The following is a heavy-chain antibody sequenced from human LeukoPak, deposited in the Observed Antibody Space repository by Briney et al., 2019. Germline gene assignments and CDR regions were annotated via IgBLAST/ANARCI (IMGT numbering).Heavy chain of an antibody. CDR2: TYYSGST. CDR3: ARADYYDSSGYSY. Sequence: PSQTLSLTCTVSGGSISSGGYYWSWIRQHPGKGLEWIGYTYYSGSTYYNPSLKSRVTISVDTSKNQFSLKLSSVTAADTAAYYCARADYYDSSGYSYWGQGTLVTVSS. CDR1: GGSISSGGYY. J-gene: IGHJ4*02. D-gene: IGHD3-22*01. V-gene: IGHV4-31*03.